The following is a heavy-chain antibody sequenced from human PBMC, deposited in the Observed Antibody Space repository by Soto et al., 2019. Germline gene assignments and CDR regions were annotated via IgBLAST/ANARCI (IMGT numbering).Heavy chain of an antibody. Sequence: EVQLVESGGGLVQPGESLRLSCAASGFTFSNFNMHWVRQAPGKGLEWISYISASNTTVYYGDSVKGRFTISRDNAKNSLYLQMNSLRDKDTAVYYCARIYRRDGNKYADYWGQGTLVTVSS. V-gene: IGHV3-48*02. CDR3: ARIYRRDGNKYADY. J-gene: IGHJ4*02. CDR2: ISASNTTV. D-gene: IGHD3-16*02. CDR1: GFTFSNFN.